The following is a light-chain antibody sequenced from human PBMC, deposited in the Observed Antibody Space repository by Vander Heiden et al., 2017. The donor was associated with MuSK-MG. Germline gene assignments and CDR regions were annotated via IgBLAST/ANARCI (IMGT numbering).Light chain of an antibody. CDR1: SRSASTIYY. Sequence: QTVLTQEPSLSVYPPGTVTLTSRSTSRSASTIYYTSSYQPTTGQAQRTLIYYTNTRSSGVPPRFSGVCRGDKAALTITGAYVDHESDYYRPLRLLGGLGVFGVVTKRTV. V-gene: IGLV8-61*01. CDR3: PLRLLGGLGV. CDR2: YTN. J-gene: IGLJ3*02.